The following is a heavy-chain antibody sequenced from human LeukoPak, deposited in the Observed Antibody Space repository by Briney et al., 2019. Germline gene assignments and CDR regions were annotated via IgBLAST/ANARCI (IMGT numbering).Heavy chain of an antibody. CDR2: INSDGTST. Sequence: GGSLRLSCAASGFTFITYWMHWVRHAPGEGLVWGSRINSDGTSTNYADSVKGRFTISRDNTKHTLYLQMNSLRGEDTAVYDCARDPTYGSGTYWLDPWGQGTLVTVSS. CDR1: GFTFITYW. V-gene: IGHV3-74*01. CDR3: ARDPTYGSGTYWLDP. D-gene: IGHD3-10*01. J-gene: IGHJ5*02.